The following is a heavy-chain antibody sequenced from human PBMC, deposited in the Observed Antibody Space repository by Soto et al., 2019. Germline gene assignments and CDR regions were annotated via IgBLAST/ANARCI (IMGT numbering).Heavy chain of an antibody. CDR3: AREIGYSSSSDGMDV. V-gene: IGHV3-21*01. J-gene: IGHJ6*02. CDR1: GFTFSSYS. CDR2: ISSSSYI. Sequence: SLRLSCAASGFTFSSYSMNWVRQAPGKGLEWVSSISSSSYIYYADSVKGRFTISRDNAKNSLYLQMNSLRAEDTAVYYCAREIGYSSSSDGMDVWRQGPTVTVSS. D-gene: IGHD6-6*01.